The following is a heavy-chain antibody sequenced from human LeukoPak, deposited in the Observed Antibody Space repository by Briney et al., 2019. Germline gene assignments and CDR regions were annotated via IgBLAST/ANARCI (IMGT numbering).Heavy chain of an antibody. D-gene: IGHD4-17*01. Sequence: PSETLSLTCAVYGGSFSGYYWSWIRQPPGKGLEWIGEINHSGSTNYNPSLKSRVTISVDTSKNQFSLKLSSVTAADTAVYYCAKGLRYFDYWGQGILVTVSS. CDR3: AKGLRYFDY. CDR2: INHSGST. J-gene: IGHJ4*02. V-gene: IGHV4-34*01. CDR1: GGSFSGYY.